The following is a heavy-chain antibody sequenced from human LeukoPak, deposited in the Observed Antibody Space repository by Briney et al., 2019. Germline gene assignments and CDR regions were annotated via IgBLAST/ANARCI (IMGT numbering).Heavy chain of an antibody. CDR3: ARHITHAWFDP. V-gene: IGHV4-34*01. J-gene: IGHJ5*02. CDR2: INHSGST. CDR1: GGSFSGYY. Sequence: PSETLSLTCAVYGGSFSGYYWSWIRQPPGKGLEWIGEINHSGSTNYNPSLKSRVTISVDTSKNQFSLKLSSVTAADTAVYYCARHITHAWFDPWGQGTLVTVSS.